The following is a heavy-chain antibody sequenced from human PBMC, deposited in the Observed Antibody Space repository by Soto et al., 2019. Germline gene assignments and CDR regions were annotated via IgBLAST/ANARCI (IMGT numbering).Heavy chain of an antibody. D-gene: IGHD3-16*01. CDR3: ARGFMSPWRAFDY. V-gene: IGHV3-48*02. J-gene: IGHJ4*02. CDR2: ISSSSSTI. Sequence: LRLSCAASGFTFSSYSMNWVRQAPGKGLEWVSYISSSSSTIYYADSVKGRFTISRDNAKNSLYLQMNSLRDEDTAVYYCARGFMSPWRAFDYRGQGTLVTVSS. CDR1: GFTFSSYS.